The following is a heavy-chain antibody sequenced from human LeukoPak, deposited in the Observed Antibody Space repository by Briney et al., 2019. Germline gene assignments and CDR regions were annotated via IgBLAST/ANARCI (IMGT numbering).Heavy chain of an antibody. CDR1: GGSISSYY. CDR3: ASYRDYYDSSGPGGAFDI. Sequence: SETLSLTCTVSGGSISSYYWSWIRQPAGKGLEWIGRIYTSGSTNYNPSLKSRVTMSVDTSKNQFSLKLSSVTAADTAVYYCASYRDYYDSSGPGGAFDIWGQGTMVTVSS. V-gene: IGHV4-4*07. CDR2: IYTSGST. D-gene: IGHD3-22*01. J-gene: IGHJ3*02.